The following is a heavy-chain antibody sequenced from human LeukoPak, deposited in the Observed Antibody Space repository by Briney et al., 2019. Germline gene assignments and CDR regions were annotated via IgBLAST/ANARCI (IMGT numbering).Heavy chain of an antibody. D-gene: IGHD2-2*01. J-gene: IGHJ4*02. CDR2: INQDGGEK. CDR3: ARPGTVVPAAIDY. Sequence: PGGSLRLSCAPSGFSFSVYWMTWVRQAPGKGLEWVANINQDGGEKYYVDSVKGRFTISRDNAKNSLYLQMNSLRAEDTAVYHCARPGTVVPAAIDYWGQGTLVTVSS. CDR1: GFSFSVYW. V-gene: IGHV3-7*01.